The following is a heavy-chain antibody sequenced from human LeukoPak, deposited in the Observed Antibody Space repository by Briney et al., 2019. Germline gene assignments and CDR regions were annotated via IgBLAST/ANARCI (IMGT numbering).Heavy chain of an antibody. Sequence: GGSLRLPCAASGFTFCSYEMNWVRQAPGKGLEWVSYISIIGNTIYYSDSVKARLTISRDTAKTSLYLQMNSLRAEDTAVFYCARTNYYGSGTFDYWGQGTLVTVSS. D-gene: IGHD3-10*01. CDR1: GFTFCSYE. CDR3: ARTNYYGSGTFDY. V-gene: IGHV3-48*03. CDR2: ISIIGNTI. J-gene: IGHJ4*02.